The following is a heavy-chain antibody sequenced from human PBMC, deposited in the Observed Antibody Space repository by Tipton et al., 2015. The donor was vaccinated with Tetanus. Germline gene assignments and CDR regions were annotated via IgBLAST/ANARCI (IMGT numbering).Heavy chain of an antibody. CDR3: ARLVRQWLVPEDY. J-gene: IGHJ4*02. CDR1: GYTFTSYG. V-gene: IGHV1-18*01. D-gene: IGHD6-19*01. Sequence: QSGAEVKKPGASVKVSCKASGYTFTSYGINWVRQAPGQGLEWMGWNSGHNGDTNYAQKFQGRVTMTTDTSTNTAYMELRSLRSDDTAVYYCARLVRQWLVPEDYWGQGTLVTVSS. CDR2: NSGHNGDT.